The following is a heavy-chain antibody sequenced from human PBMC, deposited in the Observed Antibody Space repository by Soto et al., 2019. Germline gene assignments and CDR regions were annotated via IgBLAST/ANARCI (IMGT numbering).Heavy chain of an antibody. V-gene: IGHV4-34*02. Sequence: QVQLRQWGAGLLKPSETPSLRCAVYGGSLSDYSWSWIRQSPEKGLEWIGEINHGRSTKYNPSLKSRVAISVDTSKNQVSLILTSATAADTAVYRCARGGGNSGCFFDYWGRGTLVSVSS. CDR1: GGSLSDYS. D-gene: IGHD5-12*01. CDR2: INHGRST. CDR3: ARGGGNSGCFFDY. J-gene: IGHJ4*02.